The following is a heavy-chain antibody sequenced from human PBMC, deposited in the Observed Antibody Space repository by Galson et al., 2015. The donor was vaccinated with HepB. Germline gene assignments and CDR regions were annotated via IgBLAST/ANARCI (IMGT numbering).Heavy chain of an antibody. CDR2: IWYDGSSK. V-gene: IGHV3-33*01. CDR3: AREGSLAVAGYSFDY. J-gene: IGHJ4*02. D-gene: IGHD6-19*01. Sequence: SLRLSCAASGFTFSSYGMHWVRQAPGKGLEWVAVIWYDGSSKYYADSVKGRFTISRDKSKNTLYLQMNSLRPEDTAVYYCAREGSLAVAGYSFDYWGQGTLVTVSS. CDR1: GFTFSSYG.